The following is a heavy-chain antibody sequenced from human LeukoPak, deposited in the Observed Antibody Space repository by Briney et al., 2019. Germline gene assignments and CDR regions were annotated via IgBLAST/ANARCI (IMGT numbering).Heavy chain of an antibody. Sequence: GGSLRLSCAASGFIFSRYSMSWVRQAPGKGLEWISYINTAGTTIYYADSVEGRFTISRDDAKNSIYLQMSSLRAEDTAVYYCARTRYYYDTNGYVFDYWGQGTLVTVSS. CDR3: ARTRYYYDTNGYVFDY. CDR2: INTAGTTI. V-gene: IGHV3-48*04. D-gene: IGHD3-22*01. J-gene: IGHJ4*02. CDR1: GFIFSRYS.